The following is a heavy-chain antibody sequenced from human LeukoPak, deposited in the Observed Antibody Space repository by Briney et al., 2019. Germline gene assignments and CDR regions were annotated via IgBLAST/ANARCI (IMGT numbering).Heavy chain of an antibody. V-gene: IGHV4-34*01. CDR2: INHSGST. J-gene: IGHJ4*02. Sequence: SETLSLTCAVYGGSFSGYYWSWIRQPPGKGLEWIGEINHSGSTNYNPSLKSRVTISVDTSKNQFSLNLSSVTAADTAVYYCARGSDSRKTGLWGQGTLVTVSS. CDR1: GGSFSGYY. D-gene: IGHD1-1*01. CDR3: ARGSDSRKTGL.